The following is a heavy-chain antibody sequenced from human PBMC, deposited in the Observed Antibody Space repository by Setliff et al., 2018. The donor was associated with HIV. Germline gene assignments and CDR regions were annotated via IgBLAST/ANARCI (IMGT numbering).Heavy chain of an antibody. D-gene: IGHD6-19*01. CDR2: INAGDDNT. CDR1: GYTFSTNA. Sequence: ASVKVSCKAFGYTFSTNAIHWVRQAPGQRLEWMGYINAGDDNTRYSEKFQGRVTITRDTSANTAYMELSSLRSEDTAVYYCAGGSCSGCYLSDYWGLGTLVTVS. V-gene: IGHV1-3*01. CDR3: AGGSCSGCYLSDY. J-gene: IGHJ4*02.